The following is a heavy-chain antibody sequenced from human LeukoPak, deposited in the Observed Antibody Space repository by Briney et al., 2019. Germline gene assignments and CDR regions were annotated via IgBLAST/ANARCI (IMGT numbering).Heavy chain of an antibody. V-gene: IGHV3-74*01. CDR2: INNEETAA. Sequence: GGSLRLSCAASGFTFSTYWMHWVRPAPGEGLVWVSRINNEETAANYADSVQGRFTISRDNANNMLYLQMDSLRAEDTAVYYCARESTVGPIQTDALDIWGQGTMVTVSS. CDR1: GFTFSTYW. CDR3: ARESTVGPIQTDALDI. D-gene: IGHD1-26*01. J-gene: IGHJ3*02.